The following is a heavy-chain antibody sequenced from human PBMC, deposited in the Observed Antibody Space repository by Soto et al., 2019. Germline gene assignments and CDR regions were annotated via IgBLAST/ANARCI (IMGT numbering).Heavy chain of an antibody. J-gene: IGHJ6*02. CDR2: TFVTGAT. V-gene: IGHV4-61*01. D-gene: IGHD3-10*01. CDR1: GEALGSGQSY. CDR3: ARGRSDSAGSSFCRRMDV. Sequence: QVQLQESGPGLVKSSETLSLICFVSGEALGSGQSYWNWIRQAPGKGLEWIGQTFVTGATKYSASLKSRVTVSVDTSKSQISLTLTSVTAADSAKYFCARGRSDSAGSSFCRRMDVWGQGTTVTVSS.